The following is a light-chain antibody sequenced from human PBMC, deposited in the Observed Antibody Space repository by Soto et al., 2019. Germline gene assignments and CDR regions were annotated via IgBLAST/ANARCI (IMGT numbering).Light chain of an antibody. CDR1: SSDIGGHNF. J-gene: IGLJ2*01. V-gene: IGLV2-8*01. CDR3: SSYTGTDNSVI. CDR2: EVN. Sequence: QSALTQPPSASGSPGQAVTISCTGTSSDIGGHNFVSWYQQHPGKAPKLLIFEVNKRPSGVPDRFSASKSGITASLTVSGLQAKDEAAYFCSSYTGTDNSVIFGGGTKLTVL.